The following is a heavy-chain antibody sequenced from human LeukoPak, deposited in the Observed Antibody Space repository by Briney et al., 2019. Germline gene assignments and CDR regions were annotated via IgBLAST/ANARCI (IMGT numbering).Heavy chain of an antibody. V-gene: IGHV3-30*04. CDR3: ARLAAAGYYYYMDV. CDR2: ISYDGSNK. D-gene: IGHD6-13*01. CDR1: GFTFSSYA. J-gene: IGHJ6*03. Sequence: GGSLGLSCAACGFTFSSYAMHWVRQAPGKGLEWVAVISYDGSNKYYADSVKGRFTISRDNSKNTLYLQMNSLRAEDTAVYYCARLAAAGYYYYMDVWGKGTTVTVSS.